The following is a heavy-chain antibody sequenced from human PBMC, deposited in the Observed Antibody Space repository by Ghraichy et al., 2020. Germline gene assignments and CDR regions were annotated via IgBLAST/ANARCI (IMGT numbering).Heavy chain of an antibody. CDR1: GGAISSSAYS. V-gene: IGHV4-30-2*01. D-gene: IGHD1-7*01. J-gene: IGHJ4*02. CDR3: ARAVNYVGFDY. CDR2: VYYDGST. Sequence: SETLSLTCAVSGGAISSSAYSWTWVRQPPEKGLEWIAYVYYDGSTYYNPSLKSRVTISLDNSKNQFSLELTSVTPADTAVDYCARAVNYVGFDYWGQGTLGTVSS.